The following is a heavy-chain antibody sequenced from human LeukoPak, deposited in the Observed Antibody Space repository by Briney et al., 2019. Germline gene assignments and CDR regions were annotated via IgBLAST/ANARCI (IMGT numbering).Heavy chain of an antibody. J-gene: IGHJ4*02. Sequence: SETLSLTCTVSGGSISSYYWSWIRQPPGKGLEWIGYIYYSGSTNYNASLKSRVTISVDTSKNQFSLKLSSVTAADTAVYYCARGSSGNYGPSDYWGQRTLVTVSS. V-gene: IGHV4-59*01. D-gene: IGHD1-26*01. CDR1: GGSISSYY. CDR3: ARGSSGNYGPSDY. CDR2: IYYSGST.